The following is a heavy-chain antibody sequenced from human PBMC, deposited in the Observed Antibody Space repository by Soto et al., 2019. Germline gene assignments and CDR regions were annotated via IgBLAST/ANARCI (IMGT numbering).Heavy chain of an antibody. V-gene: IGHV3-48*02. D-gene: IGHD1-7*01. CDR2: ISYSGNAI. CDR1: GLSLSDDN. Sequence: AGGSLRLSGAAHGLSLSDDNMNWARQAPGKALEWIAYISYSGNAIYYAESVKGRFTVSRYTAKNSLFLQMNSLRDEDTAVYYCARFGNFGFPYYFDSWGQGTLVTVSS. CDR3: ARFGNFGFPYYFDS. J-gene: IGHJ4*02.